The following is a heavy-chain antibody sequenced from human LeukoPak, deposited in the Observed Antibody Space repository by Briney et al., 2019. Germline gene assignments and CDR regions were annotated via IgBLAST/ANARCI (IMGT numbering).Heavy chain of an antibody. J-gene: IGHJ4*02. CDR3: ARPHYGDYTIDY. V-gene: IGHV5-51*01. CDR1: GYSFTSYW. CDR2: IYPGDSDT. D-gene: IGHD4-17*01. Sequence: GESLKIPCKASGYSFTSYWIGWVRPMPGKGLEWMGIIYPGDSDTRYSPAFQGQVTISADKSISTAYLQWSSLKASDTAMYYCARPHYGDYTIDYWGQGTRVTVSS.